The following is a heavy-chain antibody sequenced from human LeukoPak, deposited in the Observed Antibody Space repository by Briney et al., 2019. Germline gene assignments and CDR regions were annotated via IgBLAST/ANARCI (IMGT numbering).Heavy chain of an antibody. CDR1: GFTFSAYW. CDR3: ARDLNWLLFDY. J-gene: IGHJ4*02. D-gene: IGHD3-9*01. V-gene: IGHV3-74*01. Sequence: PGGSLRLSCAASGFTFSAYWMHWVRQAPGKGLVWVSRVKYDGSTTTYADSVRGRFTISRDNAKNILYLQMNSPRVEDTAVYYCARDLNWLLFDYWGQGTLVTVSS. CDR2: VKYDGSTT.